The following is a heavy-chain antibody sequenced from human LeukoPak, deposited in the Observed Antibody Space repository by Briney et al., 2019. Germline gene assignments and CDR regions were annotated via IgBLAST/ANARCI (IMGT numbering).Heavy chain of an antibody. V-gene: IGHV4-59*01. CDR3: ARFPRLKAWFDP. J-gene: IGHJ5*02. CDR2: IYYSGST. Sequence: SGTLSLTCTVSGGSISSYYWSWIRQPPGKGLGWIGYIYYSGSTNYNPSLKSRVTISVDTSKNQFSLKLSSVTAADTAVYYCARFPRLKAWFDPWGQGTLVTVSS. CDR1: GGSISSYY.